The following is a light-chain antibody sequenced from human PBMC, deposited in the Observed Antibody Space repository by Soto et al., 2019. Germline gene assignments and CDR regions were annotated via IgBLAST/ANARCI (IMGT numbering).Light chain of an antibody. CDR2: GAS. V-gene: IGKV3-15*01. J-gene: IGKJ1*01. Sequence: EIVMTQSPATLSVSPGERDTLSCRASQSVSSNLAWYQQKPGQAPRLLIYGASTRATGIPARFSGSGSGTEFTLTISSLQSEDFAVYYCQHYNNWPRTFGQGTKVESK. CDR3: QHYNNWPRT. CDR1: QSVSSN.